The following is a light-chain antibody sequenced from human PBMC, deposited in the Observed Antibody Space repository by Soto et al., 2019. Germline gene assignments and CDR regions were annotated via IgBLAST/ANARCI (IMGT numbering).Light chain of an antibody. V-gene: IGKV1-6*01. Sequence: AIQMTQSPSSLSASVGDRVTITCRASQGIRNDLGWYQQKPGKAPKLLIYAASTLQSGVPSRFSGSGSGTDFSLTISSLEPEDFATYYCLQDYNYPLTFGQGTKLEIK. CDR3: LQDYNYPLT. CDR1: QGIRND. CDR2: AAS. J-gene: IGKJ2*01.